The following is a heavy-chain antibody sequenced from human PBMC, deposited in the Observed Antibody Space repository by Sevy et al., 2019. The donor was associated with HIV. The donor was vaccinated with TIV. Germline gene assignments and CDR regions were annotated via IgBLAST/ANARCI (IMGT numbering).Heavy chain of an antibody. CDR3: AREGCTKPHDY. CDR1: GFTFSKYS. V-gene: IGHV3-23*01. J-gene: IGHJ4*02. CDR2: LSLGCGEI. D-gene: IGHD2-8*01. Sequence: GGSLRLSCAASGFTFSKYSMSWVRQPPGKGLEWVSTLSLGCGEINYEDSVKGRFTISRDNPKSSVYLQMNNLRPEDTAVYYCAREGCTKPHDYWGQGTLVTVSS.